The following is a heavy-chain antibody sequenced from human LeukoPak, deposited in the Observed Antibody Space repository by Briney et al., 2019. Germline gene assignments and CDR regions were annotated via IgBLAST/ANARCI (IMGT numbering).Heavy chain of an antibody. Sequence: SETLYLTCTVSGGSISSYYWSSIWQPAGQRLEWIGRIYTGGITNYNPSLERRITMSVDTSKNQFSLKLSYVTDADTAVYYCARDEGDFDWLPWFDPWGQGTLVTVSS. CDR3: ARDEGDFDWLPWFDP. D-gene: IGHD3-9*01. J-gene: IGHJ5*02. CDR1: GGSISSYY. CDR2: IYTGGIT. V-gene: IGHV4-4*07.